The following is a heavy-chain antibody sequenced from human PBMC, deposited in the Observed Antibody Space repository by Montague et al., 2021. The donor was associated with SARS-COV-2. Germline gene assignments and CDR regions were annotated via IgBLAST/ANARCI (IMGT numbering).Heavy chain of an antibody. Sequence: SETLSLTCTVSGDSVSNDRYYWGWIRQSPGKGLEWIGTIYFLGNTYYSPSLKSRVTMSVDTSKNQLSLRLTSVTASDTAIYYCARSAMIRGVFTSWCDPWGQGTLVTGAS. V-gene: IGHV4-39*01. CDR3: ARSAMIRGVFTSWCDP. D-gene: IGHD3-10*01. CDR1: GDSVSNDRYY. CDR2: IYFLGNT. J-gene: IGHJ5*02.